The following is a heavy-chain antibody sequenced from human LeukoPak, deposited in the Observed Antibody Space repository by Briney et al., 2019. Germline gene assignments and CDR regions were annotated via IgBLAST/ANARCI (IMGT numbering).Heavy chain of an antibody. CDR3: AKVAPPVRGTYFDY. CDR2: ISWNSGSI. V-gene: IGHV3-9*01. CDR1: GFTFDDYA. J-gene: IGHJ4*02. D-gene: IGHD3-10*01. Sequence: GGSLRLSCAASGFTFDDYAMHWVRQAPGKGLEWVSGISWNSGSIGYADSVKGRFTISRDNAKNSLYLQMNSLRAEDTALYYCAKVAPPVRGTYFDYWGQGTLVTVSS.